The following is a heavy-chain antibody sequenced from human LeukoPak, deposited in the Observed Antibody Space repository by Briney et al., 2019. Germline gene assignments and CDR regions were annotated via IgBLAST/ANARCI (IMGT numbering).Heavy chain of an antibody. CDR1: GFPFSGSA. J-gene: IGHJ6*03. CDR3: TRQGSGFWSGYDDYYYYYYMDV. V-gene: IGHV3-73*01. D-gene: IGHD3-3*01. Sequence: GESLKISCAASGFPFSGSAMHWVRQASGKGLEWVGRIRSKGNSYATAYAASVKGRFTISRDDSTNTAYLQMNSLKTEDTAVYYCTRQGSGFWSGYDDYYYYYYMDVWGKGTTVTVSS. CDR2: IRSKGNSYAT.